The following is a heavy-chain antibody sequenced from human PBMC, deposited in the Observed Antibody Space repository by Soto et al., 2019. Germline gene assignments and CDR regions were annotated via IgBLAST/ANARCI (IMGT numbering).Heavy chain of an antibody. Sequence: SETLSLTCAVSGGSISDSSYYWGWIRQPPGKGLEWIGNIFSSGSAYYNPSLKSRVTMSVDTSKNQFSLKLSSVTAADTAVYYCARPGRTRHYYYYMDVWGKGTTVTVSS. V-gene: IGHV4-39*01. CDR3: ARPGRTRHYYYYMDV. CDR1: GGSISDSSYY. CDR2: IFSSGSA. J-gene: IGHJ6*03. D-gene: IGHD1-26*01.